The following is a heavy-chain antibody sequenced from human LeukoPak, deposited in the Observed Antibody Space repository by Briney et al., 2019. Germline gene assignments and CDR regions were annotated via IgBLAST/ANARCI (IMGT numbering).Heavy chain of an antibody. Sequence: PGGSLRLSCAASGFTFSSYSMNWVRQAPGKGLEWVSSISSSSSYIYYADSVKGRFTISRDNAKNSLYLQMNSLRAEDTAVYYCARDPSTRAGAPEAYYYYYMDVWGKGTTVTVSS. V-gene: IGHV3-21*01. D-gene: IGHD1-1*01. CDR2: ISSSSSYI. CDR3: ARDPSTRAGAPEAYYYYYMDV. CDR1: GFTFSSYS. J-gene: IGHJ6*03.